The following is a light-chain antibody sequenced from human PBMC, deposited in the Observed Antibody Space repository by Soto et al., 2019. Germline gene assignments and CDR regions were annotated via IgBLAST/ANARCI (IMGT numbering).Light chain of an antibody. V-gene: IGLV2-8*01. CDR3: SSSTGNNGVV. Sequence: QSALTQPPSASGSPGQSVTISCTGTSSDIGAYYSVSWYQQHPDKAPQLILYDVTKRPSGVPDRFSGSKSGNTASLTVSGLQAVDEAYYYCSSSTGNNGVVFGGGTKVTVL. J-gene: IGLJ2*01. CDR1: SSDIGAYYS. CDR2: DVT.